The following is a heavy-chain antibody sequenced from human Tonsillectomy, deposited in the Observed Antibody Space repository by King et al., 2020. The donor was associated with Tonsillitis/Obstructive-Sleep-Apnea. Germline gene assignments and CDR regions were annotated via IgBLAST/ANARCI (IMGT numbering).Heavy chain of an antibody. V-gene: IGHV4-59*08. Sequence: EQLQESGPGLVKPSETLSLTCSVSGGSISSYYWSWIRQPPGKGLEWIGYIYDSGSTNYNPSLKSRVTISVDTSKNQFSLKLTSVTAADTAVYYCARLARARFDPWGQGILVIVSS. CDR3: ARLARARFDP. J-gene: IGHJ5*02. CDR2: IYDSGST. CDR1: GGSISSYY.